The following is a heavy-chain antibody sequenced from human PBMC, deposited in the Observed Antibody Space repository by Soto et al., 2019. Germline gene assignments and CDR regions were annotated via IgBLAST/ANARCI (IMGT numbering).Heavy chain of an antibody. V-gene: IGHV3-30*18. CDR2: ISYDGSNK. CDR3: ANTPWDYYGMDV. CDR1: GFTFSSYG. D-gene: IGHD1-26*01. J-gene: IGHJ6*02. Sequence: QVQLVESGGGVVQPGRSLRLSCAASGFTFSSYGMHWVRQAPGKGLEWVAVISYDGSNKYYADSVKGRFTISRDNSKNTLYLQMNSLRAEDTAVYYCANTPWDYYGMDVWGQGTTVTVSS.